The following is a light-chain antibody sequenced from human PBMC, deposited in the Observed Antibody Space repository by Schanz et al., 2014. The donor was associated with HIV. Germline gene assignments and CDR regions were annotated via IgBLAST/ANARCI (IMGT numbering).Light chain of an antibody. J-gene: IGLJ3*02. Sequence: QSVLTQPPSVSGAPGQGVTISCTGSTSNIGANYDVHWYQQLPGTAPKLVIYGNKNRPSGVPDRFSGSKSGNTASLTISGLQAEDEADYYCSSSSTTTCVFGGGTKLTVL. CDR3: SSSSTTTCV. CDR1: TSNIGANYD. V-gene: IGLV1-40*01. CDR2: GNK.